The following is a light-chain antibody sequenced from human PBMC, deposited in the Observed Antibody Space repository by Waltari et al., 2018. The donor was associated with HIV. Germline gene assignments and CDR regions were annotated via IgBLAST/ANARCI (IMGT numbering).Light chain of an antibody. J-gene: IGKJ4*01. V-gene: IGKV1-39*01. CDR1: QSISSY. Sequence: EIQMTQYPSYLSASVGDRVTITCRESQSISSYLNWYQQKPGKAPKVLIYAASRLKSGVPSRFSGSGSGTDFTLTISSLQPEDFATYYCQQSYSTPLTFGGGTKVEIK. CDR3: QQSYSTPLT. CDR2: AAS.